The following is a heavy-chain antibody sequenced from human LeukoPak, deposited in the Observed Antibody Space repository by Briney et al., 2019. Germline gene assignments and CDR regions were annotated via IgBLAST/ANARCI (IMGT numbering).Heavy chain of an antibody. Sequence: ASVKVSCKASGYTFTSYGITWVRQAPGQGLEWMGWISAYNGNTNYAQKLQGRVTMTTDTSTSTAYLDLRSLRSDDTAVYYCARAEQYQLLLHWGQGTLVTVSP. V-gene: IGHV1-18*01. CDR1: GYTFTSYG. D-gene: IGHD2-2*01. J-gene: IGHJ4*02. CDR3: ARAEQYQLLLH. CDR2: ISAYNGNT.